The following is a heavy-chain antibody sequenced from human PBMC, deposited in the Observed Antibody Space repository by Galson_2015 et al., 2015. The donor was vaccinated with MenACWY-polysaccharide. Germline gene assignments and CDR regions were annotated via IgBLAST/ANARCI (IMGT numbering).Heavy chain of an antibody. CDR3: ARNGGGLGV. CDR1: GYSFNTNE. D-gene: IGHD3-16*01. V-gene: IGHV5-51*03. CDR2: VYPADSKI. J-gene: IGHJ3*01. Sequence: QSGAEVKKPGESLTISCTASGYSFNTNEIGWVRQLPGEGLEWMGIVYPADSKIRYSPSFEGQVTISVDKSISTVYLQWSSLKASDTAMYYCARNGGGLGVWGQGTMVTVSS.